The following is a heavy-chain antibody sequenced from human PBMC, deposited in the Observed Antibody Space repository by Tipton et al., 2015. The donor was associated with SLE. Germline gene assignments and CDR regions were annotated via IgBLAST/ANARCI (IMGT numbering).Heavy chain of an antibody. CDR3: ARPHGDYTTLLDS. J-gene: IGHJ5*01. Sequence: QRQLVQSGAEVKEPGASVKVSCKAYGNSFTDYYIHWVRQAPGQGLEWMGWINPHNGGPNYAQNFQGRVTMTRDTSILTAYMELSSLRSDDTAVYYCARPHGDYTTLLDSWGQGTLVTVSS. V-gene: IGHV1-2*02. D-gene: IGHD4-17*01. CDR2: INPHNGGP. CDR1: GNSFTDYY.